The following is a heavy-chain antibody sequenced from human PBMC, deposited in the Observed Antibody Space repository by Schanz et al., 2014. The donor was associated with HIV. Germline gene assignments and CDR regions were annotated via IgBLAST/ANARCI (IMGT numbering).Heavy chain of an antibody. CDR2: ISWNSGSI. Sequence: EVQLVESGGGLVQPGRSLRLSCAASGFTFDDYAMHWVRQAPGKGLEWVSGISWNSGSIGYADSVKGRFTISRDNAKNSLYLQMNSLRAEDTALYYCAKDIAGYNRYYFDYWGRGTLVTVSS. D-gene: IGHD5-12*01. J-gene: IGHJ4*02. V-gene: IGHV3-9*01. CDR3: AKDIAGYNRYYFDY. CDR1: GFTFDDYA.